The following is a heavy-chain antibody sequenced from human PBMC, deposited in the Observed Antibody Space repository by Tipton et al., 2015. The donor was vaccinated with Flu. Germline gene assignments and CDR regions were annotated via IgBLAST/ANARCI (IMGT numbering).Heavy chain of an antibody. J-gene: IGHJ6*02. D-gene: IGHD3-3*01. CDR1: GGFITSGSYY. V-gene: IGHV4-61*02. Sequence: TLSLTCSISGGFITSGSYYWSWIRQSAGRGLEWIGRIYTTGSVNYNPSLRGRVTIAGDTSRNHFSLQLTSVTAADTAVYYCARVGDLWSGTNYGLDVWGQGTTVTVSS. CDR3: ARVGDLWSGTNYGLDV. CDR2: IYTTGSV.